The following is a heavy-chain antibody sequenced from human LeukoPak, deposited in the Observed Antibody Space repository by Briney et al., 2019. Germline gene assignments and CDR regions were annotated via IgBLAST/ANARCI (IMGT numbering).Heavy chain of an antibody. CDR2: TNHSGST. J-gene: IGHJ5*02. Sequence: SETLSLTCAVYGGSFSGYYWSWIRQPPGKGLEWIGETNHSGSTNYNPSLKSRVTISVDTSKNQFSLKLSSVTAADTAVYYCARSYPYDSSGYYYYWFDPWGQGTLVTVSS. V-gene: IGHV4-34*01. CDR1: GGSFSGYY. D-gene: IGHD3-22*01. CDR3: ARSYPYDSSGYYYYWFDP.